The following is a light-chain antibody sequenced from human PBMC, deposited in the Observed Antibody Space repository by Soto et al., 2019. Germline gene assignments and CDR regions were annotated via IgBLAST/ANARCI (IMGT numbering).Light chain of an antibody. J-gene: IGLJ1*01. CDR3: YSYAGSSTYV. CDR1: SSGVGSYNL. Sequence: QSALTQPASVSGSPGQSITISCTGTSSGVGSYNLVSWYQQHPGKAPKLMIYEGSKRPSGVSNRFSGSKSGNTASLTISGLQAEDEADYYCYSYAGSSTYVFGTGTKVTVL. V-gene: IGLV2-23*01. CDR2: EGS.